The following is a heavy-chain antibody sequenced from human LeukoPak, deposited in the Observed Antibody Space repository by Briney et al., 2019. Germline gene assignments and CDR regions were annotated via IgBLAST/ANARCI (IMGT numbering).Heavy chain of an antibody. CDR3: ARGRVITMIVVVIRDAFDI. CDR1: GGSFSGYY. D-gene: IGHD3-22*01. CDR2: INHSGST. V-gene: IGHV4-34*01. J-gene: IGHJ3*02. Sequence: SETLSLTYAVYGGSFSGYYWSWIRQPPGKGLEWIGEINHSGSTNYNPSLKSRVTISVDTSKNQFSLKLSSVTAADTAVYYCARGRVITMIVVVIRDAFDIWGQGTMVTVSS.